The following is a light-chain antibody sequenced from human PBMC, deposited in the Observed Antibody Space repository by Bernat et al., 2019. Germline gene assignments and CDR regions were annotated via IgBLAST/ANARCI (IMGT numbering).Light chain of an antibody. CDR2: AAT. V-gene: IGKV1-39*01. CDR1: QPITNY. Sequence: DIQMTQSPSSLSASVGDRVTITCRASQPITNYLNWYQQKPGKAPKLLIYAATTLQRGVPSSFSGSGSGTDFTLTISSLQPEDFATYYCKQSYSIPWTFGQGTKVDIK. J-gene: IGKJ1*01. CDR3: KQSYSIPWT.